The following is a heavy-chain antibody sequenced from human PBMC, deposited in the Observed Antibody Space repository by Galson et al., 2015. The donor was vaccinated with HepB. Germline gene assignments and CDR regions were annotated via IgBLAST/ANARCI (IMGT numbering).Heavy chain of an antibody. J-gene: IGHJ4*02. CDR3: ARLRRGAIGTGACFDY. CDR1: GGSISSSSYY. D-gene: IGHD7-27*01. Sequence: ETLSLTCTVSGGSISSSSYYWGWIRQPPGKGLEWIGSIYYSGSTYYNPSLKSRVTISVDTSKNQFSLKLSSVTAADTAVYYCARLRRGAIGTGACFDYWGQGTLVTVSS. V-gene: IGHV4-39*01. CDR2: IYYSGST.